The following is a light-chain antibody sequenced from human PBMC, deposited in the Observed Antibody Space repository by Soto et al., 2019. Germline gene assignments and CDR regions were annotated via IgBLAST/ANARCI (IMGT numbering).Light chain of an antibody. J-gene: IGKJ2*01. V-gene: IGKV2-30*01. CDR3: LQSTHWPQP. CDR1: QSLVYSDGNTY. CDR2: KVS. Sequence: DVVMTQYPLSLLVTLGQPASISCRSSQSLVYSDGNTYLFWFQQRPGQSPRRLIYKVSNRGSGGPGRYSGSESGTDFTPKINRVEAGDVVVDYCLQSTHWPQPFGQGTQLPLK.